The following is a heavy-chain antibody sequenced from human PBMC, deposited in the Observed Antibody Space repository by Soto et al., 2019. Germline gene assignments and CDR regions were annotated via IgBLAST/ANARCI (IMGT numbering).Heavy chain of an antibody. Sequence: PSETLSLTCAVYGGSFSGYYWSWIRQPPGKGLEWIGEINHSGSTNYNPSLKSRVTISVDTSKNQFSLKLSSVTAADTAVYYCARGGPAMIVVVIGSSGFDYWGQGTLVTVSS. CDR3: ARGGPAMIVVVIGSSGFDY. CDR1: GGSFSGYY. V-gene: IGHV4-34*01. CDR2: INHSGST. D-gene: IGHD3-22*01. J-gene: IGHJ4*02.